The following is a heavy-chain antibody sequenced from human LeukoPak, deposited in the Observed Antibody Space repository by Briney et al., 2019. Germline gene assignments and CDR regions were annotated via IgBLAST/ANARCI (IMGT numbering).Heavy chain of an antibody. V-gene: IGHV4-4*07. D-gene: IGHD2-2*01. CDR3: ARDHCSSTSCLRVNWFDP. CDR2: IYTSGST. J-gene: IGHJ5*02. CDR1: GGSISSYY. Sequence: SETLSLTCTVSGGSISSYYWSWIRQPAGKGLEWIGRIYTSGSTNYNPSLKSRVTISVDTSKNQFSLKLSSVTAADTAVYYCARDHCSSTSCLRVNWFDPWGQGTLVTVSS.